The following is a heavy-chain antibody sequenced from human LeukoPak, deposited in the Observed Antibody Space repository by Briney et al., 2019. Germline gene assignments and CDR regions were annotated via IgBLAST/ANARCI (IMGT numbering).Heavy chain of an antibody. CDR1: GVSISSGGYY. V-gene: IGHV4-31*03. J-gene: IGHJ4*02. D-gene: IGHD4-17*01. CDR3: ARAVYYGDYVGYFDY. Sequence: SETLSLTCTVSGVSISSGGYYWSWIRQHPGKGLEWIGYIYYSGSTYYNPSLKSRVTISVDTSKNQFSLKLSSVTAADTAVYYCARAVYYGDYVGYFDYWGQGTLVTVSS. CDR2: IYYSGST.